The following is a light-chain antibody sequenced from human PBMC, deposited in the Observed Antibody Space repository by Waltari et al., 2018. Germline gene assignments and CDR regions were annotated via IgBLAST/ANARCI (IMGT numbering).Light chain of an antibody. V-gene: IGLV2-14*03. CDR2: DVS. CDR1: SSDVGGYNY. J-gene: IGLJ2*01. Sequence: QYALTQPAPVSGSPGQSITISCTGTSSDVGGYNYVSWYQQHPGKAPKLMIYDVSDRPSGVSSRFSGSKYGNTASLIISGLQAEDEADYYCSSYTGSSTLVVFGGGTKLTVL. CDR3: SSYTGSSTLVV.